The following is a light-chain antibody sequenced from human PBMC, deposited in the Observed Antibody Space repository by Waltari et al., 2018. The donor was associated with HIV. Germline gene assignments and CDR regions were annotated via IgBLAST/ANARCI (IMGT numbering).Light chain of an antibody. V-gene: IGLV2-23*01. Sequence: QSALTQPASVSGSPGQSITISCTGTSSDVGGYNYVSWYQQHPGKAPKLVISDVSERPSGVFNRFSGSKSGNTASLTISGLQAEDEADYNCCSYAGSSTLLFGGGTKVTVL. CDR2: DVS. CDR1: SSDVGGYNY. J-gene: IGLJ2*01. CDR3: CSYAGSSTLL.